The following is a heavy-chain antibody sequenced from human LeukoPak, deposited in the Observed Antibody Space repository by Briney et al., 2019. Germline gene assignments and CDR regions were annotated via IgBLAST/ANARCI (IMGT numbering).Heavy chain of an antibody. CDR2: ISAYNGNT. Sequence: ASVKVSCKASGYTFTSYGISWVRQAPGQGLEWMGWISAYNGNTNYAQKLQGRVTMTTDTSTSTAYMELRSLRSDDTAVYYCARDATIAAAGPGYFDYWGQGTLVTVSS. CDR1: GYTFTSYG. V-gene: IGHV1-18*04. D-gene: IGHD6-13*01. CDR3: ARDATIAAAGPGYFDY. J-gene: IGHJ4*02.